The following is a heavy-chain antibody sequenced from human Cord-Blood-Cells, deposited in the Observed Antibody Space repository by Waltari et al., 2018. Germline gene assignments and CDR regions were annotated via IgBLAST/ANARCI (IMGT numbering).Heavy chain of an antibody. CDR2: INPNSGGT. J-gene: IGHJ3*02. CDR1: GYTFTGYY. V-gene: IGHV1-2*04. CDR3: ARRTGDAFDI. Sequence: QVQLVQSGAEVKKPGASVKVSCKASGYTFTGYYMHWVRQAPGQGLEWMGWINPNSGGTNDAQTFQGWVTMTRDTSISTAYMELSRLRSDDTAVYYCARRTGDAFDIWGQGTMVTVSS. D-gene: IGHD7-27*01.